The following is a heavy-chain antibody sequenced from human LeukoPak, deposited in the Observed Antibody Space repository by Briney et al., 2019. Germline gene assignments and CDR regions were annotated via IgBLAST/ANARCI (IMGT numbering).Heavy chain of an antibody. V-gene: IGHV5-51*01. CDR2: IYPGDSDT. Sequence: GESLKISCKGSGYSFTSYWTGWVRQMPGKGLEWMGIIYPGDSDTRYSPSFQGQVTISADKSISTAYLQWSSLKASDTAMYYCARQKYSSGWLDAFDIWGQGTMVTVSS. CDR3: ARQKYSSGWLDAFDI. D-gene: IGHD6-19*01. J-gene: IGHJ3*02. CDR1: GYSFTSYW.